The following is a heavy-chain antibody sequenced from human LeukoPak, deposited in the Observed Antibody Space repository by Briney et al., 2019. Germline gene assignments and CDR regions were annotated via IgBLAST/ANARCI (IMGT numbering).Heavy chain of an antibody. J-gene: IGHJ6*02. CDR1: GGSLSGYY. Sequence: ETLSLTCAVYGGSLSGYYWSWIRQPPGKGLEWIGEINHSGSTNYNPSLKSRVTISVDTSKNQFSLKLSSVTAADTAVYYCARGLRCSSTSCSLWHGLRTYGMDVWGQGTTVTVSS. V-gene: IGHV4-34*01. CDR3: ARGLRCSSTSCSLWHGLRTYGMDV. CDR2: INHSGST. D-gene: IGHD2-2*01.